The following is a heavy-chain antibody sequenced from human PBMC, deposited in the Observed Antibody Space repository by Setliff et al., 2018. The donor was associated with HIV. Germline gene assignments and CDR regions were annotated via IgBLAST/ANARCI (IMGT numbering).Heavy chain of an antibody. Sequence: VASVKVSCKASGYTFTSYYMHWVRQAPGQGLEWMGIINPSGGSTNYAQKFQGRVTITTDESTSTVYMELSSLRSEDTAVYYCARAAYGYDSSGYFFDYWGQGTLVTVSS. V-gene: IGHV1-46*01. J-gene: IGHJ4*02. CDR1: GYTFTSYY. CDR3: ARAAYGYDSSGYFFDY. CDR2: INPSGGST. D-gene: IGHD3-22*01.